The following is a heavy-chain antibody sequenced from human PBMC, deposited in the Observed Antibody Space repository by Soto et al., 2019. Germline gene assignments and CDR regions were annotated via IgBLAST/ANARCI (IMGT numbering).Heavy chain of an antibody. CDR2: VKTDGSII. J-gene: IGHJ2*01. CDR1: GFSFSDYW. V-gene: IGHV3-74*01. Sequence: EVQLVESGGALVQPGGSLRLSCVASGFSFSDYWMHWVSQAPGKGLVWVSRVKTDGSIITYADSVKGRFTISRDNAKNTLYLQMNTLRAEETAVYYCPRVRQGAWYFDLWGRGTLVTVSS. CDR3: PRVRQGAWYFDL. D-gene: IGHD3-16*01.